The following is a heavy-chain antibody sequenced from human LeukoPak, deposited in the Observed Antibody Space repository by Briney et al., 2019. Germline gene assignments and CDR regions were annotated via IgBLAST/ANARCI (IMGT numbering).Heavy chain of an antibody. D-gene: IGHD3-22*01. J-gene: IGHJ3*02. V-gene: IGHV3-9*01. Sequence: GGSLRLSCAASGFTFDDYARHWVRQAPGKGLEWVSGISWNSGSIGYADSVKGRLTISRDNAKNSLYLQMNSLRAEDTALYYCAKDMYYYDSSGSAFDSWGQGTMVTVSS. CDR1: GFTFDDYA. CDR3: AKDMYYYDSSGSAFDS. CDR2: ISWNSGSI.